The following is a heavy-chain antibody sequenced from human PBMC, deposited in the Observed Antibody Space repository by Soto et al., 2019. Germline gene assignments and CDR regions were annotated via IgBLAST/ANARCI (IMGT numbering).Heavy chain of an antibody. D-gene: IGHD2-21*01. V-gene: IGHV1-18*01. CDR2: ISANSGDT. CDR1: GYTFSSYG. Sequence: QVQLVQSGAEVKEPGASVRVSCKASGYTFSSYGFSWVRQAPGQGLEWVAWISANSGDTNSAQKFQGRVTLTTDTSTSTAYMDLRSLTSDDTAIYYCASDFRDSCGGPSFIYFDFWGQGTLVTVSS. J-gene: IGHJ4*02. CDR3: ASDFRDSCGGPSFIYFDF.